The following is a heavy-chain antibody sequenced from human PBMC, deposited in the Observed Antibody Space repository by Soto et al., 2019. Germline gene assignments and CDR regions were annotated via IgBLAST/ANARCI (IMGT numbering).Heavy chain of an antibody. CDR3: ARHSSGPTYGMDV. CDR2: IWYDGSNK. Sequence: QVQLVESGGGVVQPGRSLRLSCAASGFTFSSYGMHWVRQAPGKGLEWVAVIWYDGSNKYYADSVKGRFTISRDNXKNTLYLQMNSLRAEDTAVYYCARHSSGPTYGMDVWGQGTTVTVSS. D-gene: IGHD3-22*01. CDR1: GFTFSSYG. J-gene: IGHJ6*02. V-gene: IGHV3-33*01.